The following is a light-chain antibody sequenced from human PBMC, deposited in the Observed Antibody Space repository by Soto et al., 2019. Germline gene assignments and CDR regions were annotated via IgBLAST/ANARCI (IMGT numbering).Light chain of an antibody. CDR1: QSISSY. CDR3: QQSYSTPYT. CDR2: AAS. V-gene: IGKV1-39*01. J-gene: IGKJ2*01. Sequence: DIQMTQSPSSLSASVGDRVTITCRASQSISSYLNWYQQKPGKAPKLLIYAASSLQSGVPSRCSGSRSGTDFTLTISSLQPEDFATYYCQQSYSTPYTFGQGTKLEIK.